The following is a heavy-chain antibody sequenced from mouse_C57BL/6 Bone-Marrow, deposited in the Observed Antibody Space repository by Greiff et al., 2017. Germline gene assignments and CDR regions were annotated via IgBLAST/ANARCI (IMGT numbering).Heavy chain of an antibody. CDR3: ARLGRVDY. V-gene: IGHV5-6*01. CDR2: ISSGGSYT. D-gene: IGHD4-1*01. Sequence: DVHLVESGGDLVKPGGSLKLSCAASGFTFSSYGMSWVRQTPDKRLEWVATISSGGSYTYYPDSVKGRFTISRDNAKNTLYLQMSSLKSEDTAMYYCARLGRVDYWGQGTTLPVSS. J-gene: IGHJ2*01. CDR1: GFTFSSYG.